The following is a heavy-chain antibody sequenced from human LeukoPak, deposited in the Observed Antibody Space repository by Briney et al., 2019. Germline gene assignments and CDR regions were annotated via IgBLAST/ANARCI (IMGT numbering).Heavy chain of an antibody. CDR2: INPNSGGT. CDR1: GYTFSGYY. V-gene: IGHV1-2*02. D-gene: IGHD3-10*01. CDR3: ARGIGLGSYYNPSDY. J-gene: IGHJ4*02. Sequence: ASVKVSCKASGYTFSGYYKHWVRQAPGQGLEWMGWINPNSGGTNYAQKFQGRVTMTRDTSISTAYMELSRLRSDDTAVYYCARGIGLGSYYNPSDYWGQGTLVTVSS.